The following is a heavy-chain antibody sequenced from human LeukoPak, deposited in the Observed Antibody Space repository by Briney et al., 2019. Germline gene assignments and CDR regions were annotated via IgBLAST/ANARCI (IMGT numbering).Heavy chain of an antibody. D-gene: IGHD6-13*01. CDR3: ARAPRIAAASFDY. J-gene: IGHJ4*02. CDR1: GYTFTGYY. V-gene: IGHV1-2*04. Sequence: ASVKVSCKASGYTFTGYYMHWVRQAPGQGLEWMGWISPNSGGTNYAQKFQGWVTMTRDTSISTAYMELSRLRSDDTAVYYCARAPRIAAASFDYWGQGTLVTVSS. CDR2: ISPNSGGT.